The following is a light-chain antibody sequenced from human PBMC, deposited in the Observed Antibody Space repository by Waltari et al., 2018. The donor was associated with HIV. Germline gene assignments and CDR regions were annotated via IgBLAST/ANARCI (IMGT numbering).Light chain of an antibody. J-gene: IGLJ3*02. CDR2: DSN. CDR1: SSNIGNNY. Sequence: QSVLTQPPSVSAAPGQKVTISCSGSSSNIGNNYVTWYQQLPGTAPKLLIYDSNERPSGIPDRFSGAKSGTSGTLAITGLQTGDEADYYCGTWDSSLSAWVFGGGTKLTVL. CDR3: GTWDSSLSAWV. V-gene: IGLV1-51*01.